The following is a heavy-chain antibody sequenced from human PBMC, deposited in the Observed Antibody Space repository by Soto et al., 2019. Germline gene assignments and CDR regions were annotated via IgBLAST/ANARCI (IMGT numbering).Heavy chain of an antibody. CDR3: ARASGPFDY. CDR1: GFTFSTYA. CDR2: ISGSGATI. V-gene: IGHV3-23*01. J-gene: IGHJ4*02. Sequence: PGGSLRLSCVAAGFTFSTYAMTWVRQAPGKGLEWVSTISGSGATIYYADSVKGRFTISRDNSKNTLYLQMNSLRAEDTALYYCARASGPFDYWGQGTLVTVSS.